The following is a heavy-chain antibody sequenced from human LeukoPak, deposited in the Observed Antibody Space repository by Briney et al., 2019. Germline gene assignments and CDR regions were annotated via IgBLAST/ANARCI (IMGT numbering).Heavy chain of an antibody. CDR3: ARTVRLNLPGGLVYYYMDV. CDR2: MYDGGNS. CDR1: GGSISRHY. D-gene: IGHD3-10*01. J-gene: IGHJ6*03. Sequence: SETLSLTCSVSGGSISRHYWSWIRQVPGKGLEWVGYMYDGGNSNYHPSLKGRVAILVDASKNQCSLRLNSATPADTAIYYCARTVRLNLPGGLVYYYMDVWGTGTTVTVSS. V-gene: IGHV4-59*11.